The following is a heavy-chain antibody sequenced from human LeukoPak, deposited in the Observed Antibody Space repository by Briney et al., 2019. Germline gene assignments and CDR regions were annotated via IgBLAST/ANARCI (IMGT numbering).Heavy chain of an antibody. V-gene: IGHV3-23*01. CDR2: ISGSGGST. CDR1: GFTFSSYA. Sequence: GGSLRLSCAASGFTFSSYAMHWIRQAPGKGLEWVSAISGSGGSTYYADSVKGRFTISRDNSKNTLYLQMNSLRAEDTAVYYCAKDTSPGCGDYWGQGTLVTVSS. D-gene: IGHD1-26*01. CDR3: AKDTSPGCGDY. J-gene: IGHJ4*02.